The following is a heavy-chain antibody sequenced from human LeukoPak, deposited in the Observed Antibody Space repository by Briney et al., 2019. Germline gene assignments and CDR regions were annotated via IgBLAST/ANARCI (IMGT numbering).Heavy chain of an antibody. D-gene: IGHD3-10*01. Sequence: PSETLSLTCAVYGGSFSSYYWSWIRQPPGKGLEWIGYIYYSGSTNYNPSLKSRVTISVDTSKNQFSLKLSSVTAADTAVYYCARLYGSGSYSHDWFDPWGQGTLVTVSS. V-gene: IGHV4-59*08. CDR1: GGSFSSYY. CDR2: IYYSGST. CDR3: ARLYGSGSYSHDWFDP. J-gene: IGHJ5*02.